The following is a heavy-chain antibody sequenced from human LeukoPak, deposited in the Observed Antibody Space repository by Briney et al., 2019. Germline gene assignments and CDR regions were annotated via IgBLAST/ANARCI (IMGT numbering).Heavy chain of an antibody. J-gene: IGHJ4*02. CDR2: ITATGDTA. V-gene: IGHV3-23*01. CDR1: GFTFTKCA. Sequence: GGSLRLSCVASGFTFTKCAMSWIRQAPGKGLEWVAIITATGDTAYYADSVKGRFTISRDNSKNTLYLQMNSLRAEDTAVYYCAKAGFTMIVVVPDYWGQGTLVTVSS. D-gene: IGHD3-22*01. CDR3: AKAGFTMIVVVPDY.